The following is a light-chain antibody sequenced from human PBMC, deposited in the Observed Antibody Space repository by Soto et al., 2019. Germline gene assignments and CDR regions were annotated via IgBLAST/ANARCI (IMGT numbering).Light chain of an antibody. J-gene: IGKJ5*01. Sequence: EIVIPQSPATLSVSPGDGAPLSCRASQGIGNTLAWYQQKPGQTPRLLIYGASIRATGIPARFGGSGSGTEFILTISSLQSEDLAVYYCQQHNDWPFITFGQGTRLEIK. CDR1: QGIGNT. V-gene: IGKV3-15*01. CDR2: GAS. CDR3: QQHNDWPFIT.